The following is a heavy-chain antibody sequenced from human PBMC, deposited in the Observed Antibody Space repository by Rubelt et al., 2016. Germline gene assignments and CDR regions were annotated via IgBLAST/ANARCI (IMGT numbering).Heavy chain of an antibody. Sequence: QVQLVQSGAEVKKPGASVKVSCKASGYTFTSYGISWVRQAPGQGLEWMGWISAYNGNTNYAQKFQVRGTMTTDTATSTAYMGLRGLRSNDTAVYYCARERDDYGDYWGQGTLFTVSS. CDR3: ARERDDYGDY. CDR1: GYTFTSYG. CDR2: ISAYNGNT. V-gene: IGHV1-18*01. D-gene: IGHD5-24*01. J-gene: IGHJ4*02.